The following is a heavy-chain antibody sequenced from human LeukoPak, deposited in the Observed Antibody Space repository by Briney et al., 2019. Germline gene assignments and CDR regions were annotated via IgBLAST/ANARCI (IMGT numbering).Heavy chain of an antibody. J-gene: IGHJ6*02. Sequence: GGSLRLSCAASGFTFSSYAMSWVRQAPGKGLEWVSAISGSGGSTYYADSVKGRFTISRDNAKSSLYLQMNSLRAEDTAVYYCAREGGIAPVYYYYGMDVWGQGTTVTVSS. CDR2: ISGSGGST. V-gene: IGHV3-23*01. CDR1: GFTFSSYA. D-gene: IGHD3-16*01. CDR3: AREGGIAPVYYYYGMDV.